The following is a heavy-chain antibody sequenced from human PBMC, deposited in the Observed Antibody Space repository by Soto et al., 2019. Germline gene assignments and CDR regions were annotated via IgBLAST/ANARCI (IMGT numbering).Heavy chain of an antibody. Sequence: EVQLVESGGDLVQPGGSLRLSCSASGFRFSGSAMHWVRQPPGKRLEWVANIKQDGSDKYYVDSVKGRFTISRDNAKNSLYLQMNSLRAEDTAVYYCATSAAAPGNYWGQGTLVTVSS. CDR2: IKQDGSDK. CDR1: GFRFSGSA. CDR3: ATSAAAPGNY. J-gene: IGHJ4*02. V-gene: IGHV3-7*01. D-gene: IGHD6-13*01.